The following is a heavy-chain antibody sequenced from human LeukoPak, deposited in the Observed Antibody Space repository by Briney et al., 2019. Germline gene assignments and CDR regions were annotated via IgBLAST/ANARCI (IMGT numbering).Heavy chain of an antibody. CDR1: GGSISNYY. V-gene: IGHV4-59*12. D-gene: IGHD3-22*01. CDR2: IYYSGST. CDR3: ARTYDSSGYYYGTLDY. Sequence: SETLSLTCTVSGGSISNYYWSWIRQPPGKGLEWIGYIYYSGSTNYNPSLKSRVTISVDTSKNQFSLKLSSVTAADTAVYYCARTYDSSGYYYGTLDYWGQGTLVTVSS. J-gene: IGHJ4*02.